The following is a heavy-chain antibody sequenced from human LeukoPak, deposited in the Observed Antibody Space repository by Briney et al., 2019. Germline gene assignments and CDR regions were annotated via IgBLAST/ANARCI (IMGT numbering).Heavy chain of an antibody. Sequence: SETLSLTCTVSGGSISSYYWSWIRQPPGKGLEWIGYIYYSGSTNYNPSLKSRVTISVDTSKNQFSLKLSSVTAADTAVYYCASDLDYGDIDDSFDVWGQGTMVTVSS. CDR1: GGSISSYY. V-gene: IGHV4-59*01. CDR3: ASDLDYGDIDDSFDV. J-gene: IGHJ3*01. CDR2: IYYSGST. D-gene: IGHD4-17*01.